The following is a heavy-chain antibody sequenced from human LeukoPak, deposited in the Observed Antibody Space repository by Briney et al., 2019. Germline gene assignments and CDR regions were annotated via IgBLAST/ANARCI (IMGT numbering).Heavy chain of an antibody. CDR1: GYIFTSYN. CDR2: INPSGGST. Sequence: ASVKVSCKTSGYIFTSYNIYWVRQAPGQGLEWMGIINPSGGSTNYAQKVQGRVTMTRDTSTSTVYMELRSLRSDDTAVYYCARGSPPRRNYDSRGYYSYYFDYWGQGTLVTVSS. J-gene: IGHJ4*02. D-gene: IGHD3-22*01. V-gene: IGHV1-46*01. CDR3: ARGSPPRRNYDSRGYYSYYFDY.